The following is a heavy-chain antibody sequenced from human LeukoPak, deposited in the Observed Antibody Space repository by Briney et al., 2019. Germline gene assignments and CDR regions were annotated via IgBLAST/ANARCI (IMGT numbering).Heavy chain of an antibody. J-gene: IGHJ6*02. V-gene: IGHV3-30*03. CDR2: ISYDGSNK. CDR1: GFTFSSYG. CDR3: ARGTGNYYYDMDV. Sequence: PGGSLRLSCAASGFTFSSYGMHWVRQAPGKGLEWVAVISYDGSNKYYADSVKGRFTISRDNSKNTLYLQMNSLRAEDTAVYYCARGTGNYYYDMDVWGQGTTVTVSS.